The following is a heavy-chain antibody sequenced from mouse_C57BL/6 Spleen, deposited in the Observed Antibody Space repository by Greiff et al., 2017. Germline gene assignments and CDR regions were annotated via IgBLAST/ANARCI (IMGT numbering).Heavy chain of an antibody. Sequence: QVQLQQPGAELVKPGASVKMSCKASGYTFTSYWITWVKRRPGQGLEGIGDIYPGSGSTNYNEKFKSKATLTVDTSSSTAYMQLSSQTSEDSAVYYCARRGITTVLDYWGQGTSVTVSS. CDR1: GYTFTSYW. CDR2: IYPGSGST. V-gene: IGHV1-55*01. CDR3: ARRGITTVLDY. J-gene: IGHJ4*01. D-gene: IGHD1-1*01.